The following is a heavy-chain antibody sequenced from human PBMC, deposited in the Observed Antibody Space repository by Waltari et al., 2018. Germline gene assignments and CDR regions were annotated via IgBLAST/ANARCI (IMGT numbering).Heavy chain of an antibody. Sequence: EVQMVASGGGLVQPGGSVRLSCAASGLSVPTNYMNWVRQTPMKGLEWVSVIYNGGTYYADSVKGRFTISRDTSKNTVYLQMNSLRAEDTAVYYCATDWNADYIFDQWGQGTLVTISS. CDR3: ATDWNADYIFDQ. CDR1: GLSVPTNY. CDR2: IYNGGT. D-gene: IGHD4-17*01. J-gene: IGHJ4*02. V-gene: IGHV3-66*01.